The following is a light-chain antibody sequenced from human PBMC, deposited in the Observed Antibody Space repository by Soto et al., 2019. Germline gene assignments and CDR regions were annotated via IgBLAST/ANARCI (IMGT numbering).Light chain of an antibody. J-gene: IGLJ1*01. V-gene: IGLV3-1*01. CDR2: QDS. CDR1: KLGDKY. CDR3: QAWDSSTEV. Sequence: SYELTQPPSVSVSPGQTASITCYGDKLGDKYACWYQQKPGQYPVLVIYQDSKRPSGIPERFSGSNSGNTATLTISGTQAMDEADYYCQAWDSSTEVFGTGTKLTVL.